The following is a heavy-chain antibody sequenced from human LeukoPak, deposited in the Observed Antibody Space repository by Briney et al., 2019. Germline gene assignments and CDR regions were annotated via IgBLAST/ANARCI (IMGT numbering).Heavy chain of an antibody. Sequence: GGSLRLSCAASGFTLSGAWMHWVRQAPGRGLVWVSRINPDGTDTRYADSVKGRFTISRDDAKNTLYLHMNSLRAEDTAVYYCARVSGPGLDEYFHLWGQGTLVTVSS. D-gene: IGHD3-10*01. J-gene: IGHJ1*01. V-gene: IGHV3-74*01. CDR3: ARVSGPGLDEYFHL. CDR2: INPDGTDT. CDR1: GFTLSGAW.